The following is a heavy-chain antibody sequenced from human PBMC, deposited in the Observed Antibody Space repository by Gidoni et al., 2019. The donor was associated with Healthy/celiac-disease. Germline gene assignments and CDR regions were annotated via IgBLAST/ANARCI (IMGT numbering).Heavy chain of an antibody. CDR3: ASLAYCGGDCFPYYFDY. Sequence: EVQLVESGGGLVQPGGSLRLPCAASGFTFSSYWMSWVRQAPGKGLEWVANIKQDGSETYYVDSVKGRFTISRDNAKNSLYLQMNSLRAEDTAVYYCASLAYCGGDCFPYYFDYWGQGTLVTVSS. J-gene: IGHJ4*02. D-gene: IGHD2-21*02. CDR1: GFTFSSYW. CDR2: IKQDGSET. V-gene: IGHV3-7*03.